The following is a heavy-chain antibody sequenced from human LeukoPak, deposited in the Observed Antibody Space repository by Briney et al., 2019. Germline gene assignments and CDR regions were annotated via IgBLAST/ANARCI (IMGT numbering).Heavy chain of an antibody. J-gene: IGHJ4*02. CDR3: ARVSQYSSSSGRYYFDY. D-gene: IGHD6-6*01. V-gene: IGHV3-74*01. Sequence: GGSLRLSCAASGFTFSSYSMNWVRQAPGKGLVWVSRINSDGSSTSYADSVKGRFTISGDNAKNTLYLQMNSLRAEDTAVYYCARVSQYSSSSGRYYFDYWGQGTLVTVSS. CDR1: GFTFSSYS. CDR2: INSDGSST.